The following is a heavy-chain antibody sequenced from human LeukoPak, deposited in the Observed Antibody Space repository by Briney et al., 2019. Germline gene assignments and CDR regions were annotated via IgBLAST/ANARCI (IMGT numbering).Heavy chain of an antibody. Sequence: EASVNVSCKASGYTFTSYGISWVRQATGQGLEWMGWMNPNSGNTGYAQKFQGRVTMTRNTSISTAYMELSSLRSEDTAVYYCARVKKLRYFDYWGQGTLVTVSS. V-gene: IGHV1-8*02. J-gene: IGHJ4*02. CDR2: MNPNSGNT. D-gene: IGHD3-9*01. CDR1: GYTFTSYG. CDR3: ARVKKLRYFDY.